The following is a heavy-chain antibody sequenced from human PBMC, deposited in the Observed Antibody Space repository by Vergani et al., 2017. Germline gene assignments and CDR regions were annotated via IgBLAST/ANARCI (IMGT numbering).Heavy chain of an antibody. CDR3: ATDFMNYDSSGDFPPGY. Sequence: QVQLVESGGGVVRPGRSLRLSCAASGFTFRSFGMHWVRQAPGKGLEWVAVISYDGSNKYYTDSVKGRFTICRDNSKNTLYMQMNRLRAENTAVYYCATDFMNYDSSGDFPPGYWGQGTLVTVSS. V-gene: IGHV3-30*03. D-gene: IGHD3-22*01. CDR2: ISYDGSNK. J-gene: IGHJ4*02. CDR1: GFTFRSFG.